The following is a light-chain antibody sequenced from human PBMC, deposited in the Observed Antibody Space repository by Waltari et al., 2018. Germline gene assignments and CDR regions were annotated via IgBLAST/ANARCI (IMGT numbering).Light chain of an antibody. CDR1: NNDIGSYNL. Sequence: QSALTQPASVSGSPGQSITISCTGTNNDIGSYNLVSWYQQHPGKAPKVIIFEVNKRPSGFSNRCSGSKTGNTASLTVSWLHPEDEADYYCCSYAGTPRVVFGGGTKLTVL. CDR3: CSYAGTPRVV. J-gene: IGLJ2*01. CDR2: EVN. V-gene: IGLV2-23*02.